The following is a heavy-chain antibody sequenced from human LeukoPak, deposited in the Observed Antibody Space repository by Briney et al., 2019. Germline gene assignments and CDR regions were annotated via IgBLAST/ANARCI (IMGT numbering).Heavy chain of an antibody. D-gene: IGHD6-19*01. CDR1: GYTFTSYD. CDR3: ARGTTAVAFLDY. Sequence: ASVKVSCKASGYTFTSYDINWVRQATGQGLEWMGWMNPNSGNTGYAQKFQGRVTITRNTSISTAYMELSSLRFEDTAVYYCARGTTAVAFLDYWGQGTLVTVSS. J-gene: IGHJ4*02. V-gene: IGHV1-8*01. CDR2: MNPNSGNT.